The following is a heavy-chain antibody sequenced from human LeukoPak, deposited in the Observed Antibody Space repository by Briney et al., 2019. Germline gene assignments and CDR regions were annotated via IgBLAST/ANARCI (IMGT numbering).Heavy chain of an antibody. CDR3: AAYSGSYYLKRDYYYYYMAV. CDR1: GGSFSGYY. CDR2: INHSGST. J-gene: IGHJ6*03. V-gene: IGHV4-34*01. Sequence: SETLSLTCAVYGGSFSGYYWSWIRQPPGKGLEWIGEINHSGSTNYNPSLKSRVTISVDTSKNQFSLKLSSVTAADTAVYYCAAYSGSYYLKRDYYYYYMAVWGKGTTVTVSS. D-gene: IGHD1-26*01.